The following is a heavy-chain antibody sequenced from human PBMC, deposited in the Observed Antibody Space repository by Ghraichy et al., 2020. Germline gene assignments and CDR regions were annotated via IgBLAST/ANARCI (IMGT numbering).Heavy chain of an antibody. D-gene: IGHD2-2*02. V-gene: IGHV3-7*01. J-gene: IGHJ4*02. Sequence: GGSLRLSCAASGFTFSSYWMSWVRQAPGKGLEWVANIKQDGSEKYYVDSVKGRFTISRDNAKNSLYLQMNSLRAEDTAVYYCAREEILYCSSTSCYTNFDYWGQGTLVTVSS. CDR1: GFTFSSYW. CDR3: AREEILYCSSTSCYTNFDY. CDR2: IKQDGSEK.